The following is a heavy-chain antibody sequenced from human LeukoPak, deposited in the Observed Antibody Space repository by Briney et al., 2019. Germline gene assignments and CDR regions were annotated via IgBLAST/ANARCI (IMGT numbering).Heavy chain of an antibody. CDR3: ARGRRYDSSGYKTSGWYFDL. D-gene: IGHD3-22*01. CDR1: GGSVSSSSYN. V-gene: IGHV4-39*06. CDR2: FYYSGNT. Sequence: PSETLSLTCTVSGGSVSSSSYNWGWIRQPPGKGLEWIASFYYSGNTYYNPSLKSRVIISADTSETQFALKLSSVTAADTAVYYCARGRRYDSSGYKTSGWYFDLWGRGTLVTVSS. J-gene: IGHJ2*01.